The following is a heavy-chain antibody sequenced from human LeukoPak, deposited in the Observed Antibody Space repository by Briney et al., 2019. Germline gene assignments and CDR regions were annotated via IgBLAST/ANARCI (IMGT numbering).Heavy chain of an antibody. V-gene: IGHV3-23*01. CDR3: AKDPARDSSGDY. CDR2: ISGSGGST. J-gene: IGHJ4*02. D-gene: IGHD6-6*01. CDR1: GFTFSSFS. Sequence: GGSLRLSCAASGFTFSSFSMNWVRQAPGKGLEWVSAISGSGGSTYYADSVKGRFTISRDNSKITLYLQMNSLRAEDTAVYYCAKDPARDSSGDYWGQGTLVTVSS.